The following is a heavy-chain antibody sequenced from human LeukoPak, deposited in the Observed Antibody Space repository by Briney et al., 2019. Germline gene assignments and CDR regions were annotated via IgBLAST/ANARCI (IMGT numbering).Heavy chain of an antibody. D-gene: IGHD1-26*01. CDR1: GFTQIDYG. CDR3: AKDLTGSLHFDY. CDR2: IYWDSSRT. J-gene: IGHJ4*02. Sequence: GRSLRLSCAASGFTQIDYGMHWVRQVPGKGLEWVSGIYWDSSRTGYADSVKGRFSISRDNAKNSLYLQMNSLRAEDTALYYCAKDLTGSLHFDYWGQGTLVTVSS. V-gene: IGHV3-9*01.